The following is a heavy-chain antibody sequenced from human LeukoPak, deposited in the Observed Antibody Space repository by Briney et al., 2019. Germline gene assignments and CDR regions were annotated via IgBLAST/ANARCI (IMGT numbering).Heavy chain of an antibody. CDR2: INPSRGST. D-gene: IGHD1-1*01. CDR3: TRGVQLERRYYNWFDP. Sequence: ASVKVSCKASGYXFTSYYMHWVRQAPGQGLEWMGMINPSRGSTSYAQKFQGGLTMTRDTSTSTVYMELSSLRSEDTAVYYCTRGVQLERRYYNWFDPWGQGTLVTVSS. CDR1: GYXFTSYY. J-gene: IGHJ5*02. V-gene: IGHV1-46*01.